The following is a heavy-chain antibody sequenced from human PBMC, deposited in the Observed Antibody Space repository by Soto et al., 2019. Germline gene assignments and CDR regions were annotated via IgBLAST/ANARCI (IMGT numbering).Heavy chain of an antibody. Sequence: PGESLKISCKGSGYSFTSYWISWVRQMPGKGLEWMGRIDPSDSYTNYSPSFQGHVTISADKSISTAYLQWSSLKASDTAMYYCARGYDSSGYNTLTEYYYDYWGQGTLVTVSS. V-gene: IGHV5-10-1*01. CDR3: ARGYDSSGYNTLTEYYYDY. J-gene: IGHJ4*02. D-gene: IGHD3-22*01. CDR2: IDPSDSYT. CDR1: GYSFTSYW.